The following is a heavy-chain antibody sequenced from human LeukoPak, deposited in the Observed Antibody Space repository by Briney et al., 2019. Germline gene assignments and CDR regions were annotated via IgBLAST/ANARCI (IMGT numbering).Heavy chain of an antibody. V-gene: IGHV3-7*01. CDR2: IKQDGSEK. CDR3: ARDLGGSGSYYYYYYYGMDV. CDR1: GFTFSSYW. Sequence: PGGSLRLSCAASGFTFSSYWMSWLRQAPGKWLGWVANIKQDGSEKYYVDSVKGRFTISRDNAKNSLYLQMNSLRAEDTAVYYCARDLGGSGSYYYYYYYGMDVWGQGTTVTVSS. D-gene: IGHD3-10*01. J-gene: IGHJ6*02.